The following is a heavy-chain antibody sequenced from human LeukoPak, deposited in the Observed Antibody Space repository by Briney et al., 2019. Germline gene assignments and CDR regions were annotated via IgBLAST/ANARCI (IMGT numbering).Heavy chain of an antibody. Sequence: GGSLRLSCVASGFPFSSYWMTWDRQAPGKGLEWVANIKQDGSEKYYVDSVKGRFTISRDNAKNSLYLQMNSLRAEDTAVYYCARAYIVGATPGFDYWGQGTLVTVSS. J-gene: IGHJ4*02. CDR2: IKQDGSEK. D-gene: IGHD1-26*01. CDR3: ARAYIVGATPGFDY. V-gene: IGHV3-7*03. CDR1: GFPFSSYW.